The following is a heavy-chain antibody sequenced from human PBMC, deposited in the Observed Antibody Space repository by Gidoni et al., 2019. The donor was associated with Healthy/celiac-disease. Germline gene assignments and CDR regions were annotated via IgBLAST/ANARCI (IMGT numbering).Heavy chain of an antibody. CDR3: ARGGRGYSSSSNFDY. CDR1: GGSFSGYY. CDR2: INHSGST. V-gene: IGHV4-34*01. D-gene: IGHD6-6*01. Sequence: QVQLQQWGAGLLKPSEPLSLTCAVYGGSFSGYYWSWIRQPPGKGLEWIGEINHSGSTNYNPSLKSRVTISVDTSKNQFSLKLSSVTAADTAVYYCARGGRGYSSSSNFDYWGQGTLVTVSS. J-gene: IGHJ4*02.